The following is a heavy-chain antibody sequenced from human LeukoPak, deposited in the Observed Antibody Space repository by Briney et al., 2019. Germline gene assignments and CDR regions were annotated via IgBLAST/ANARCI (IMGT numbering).Heavy chain of an antibody. CDR1: GGSISSYY. D-gene: IGHD5-12*01. Sequence: ASETLSLTCTVSGGSISSYYWSWIRQPAGKGLEWIRRIYTSGNTNYNPSLESRVTMSLDTSRNQFSLKLRSVTAADTAVYYCARDSGYDLNCFDPWDQGTLVTVSS. V-gene: IGHV4-4*07. CDR2: IYTSGNT. CDR3: ARDSGYDLNCFDP. J-gene: IGHJ5*02.